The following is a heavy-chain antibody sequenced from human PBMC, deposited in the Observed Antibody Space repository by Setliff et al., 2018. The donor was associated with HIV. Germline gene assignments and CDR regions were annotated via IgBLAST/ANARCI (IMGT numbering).Heavy chain of an antibody. Sequence: EASVKVSCKASGYSFTGYYVNWVRQAPGQGLEWMGWISAYNGNTNYAQKLQGRVTMTTDTSTSTAYMELRSLGSDDTAVYYCARVQTMAVAGTQYYYMDVWGKGTTVTVSS. CDR2: ISAYNGNT. J-gene: IGHJ6*03. D-gene: IGHD6-19*01. CDR1: GYSFTGYY. V-gene: IGHV1-18*01. CDR3: ARVQTMAVAGTQYYYMDV.